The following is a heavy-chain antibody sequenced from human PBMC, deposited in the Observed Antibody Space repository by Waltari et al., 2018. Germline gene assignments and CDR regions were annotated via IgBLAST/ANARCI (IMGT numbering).Heavy chain of an antibody. Sequence: QVQLVQSGAEVKKPGSSVKVSCKASGGTFSSFGISWVRQAPGQGLEWIGRIIPSFNTAHYAPKFQGRVTFSADESTRTAYMELSSLRSEDTAMFYCARAPLWYCSSGNCSNNWFDPWGQGTLVTVSS. CDR2: IIPSFNTA. CDR3: ARAPLWYCSSGNCSNNWFDP. D-gene: IGHD2-15*01. CDR1: GGTFSSFG. J-gene: IGHJ5*02. V-gene: IGHV1-69*15.